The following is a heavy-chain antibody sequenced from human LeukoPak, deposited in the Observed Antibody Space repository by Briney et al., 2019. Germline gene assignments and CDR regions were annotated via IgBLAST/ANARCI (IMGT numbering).Heavy chain of an antibody. CDR1: GGSFSGYY. Sequence: PSETLSLTCAVYGGSFSGYYWSWIRQPPGKGREWIGEINHSGSTNYNPSLKSRVTISVDTSKNQFSLKLSSVTAADTAVYYCAVRGSLWSGYLRGKYYFDYWGQGTLVTVSS. V-gene: IGHV4-34*01. CDR2: INHSGST. D-gene: IGHD3-3*01. J-gene: IGHJ4*02. CDR3: AVRGSLWSGYLRGKYYFDY.